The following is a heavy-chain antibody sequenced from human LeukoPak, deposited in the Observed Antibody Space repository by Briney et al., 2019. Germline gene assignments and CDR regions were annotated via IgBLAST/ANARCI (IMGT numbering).Heavy chain of an antibody. D-gene: IGHD2-15*01. CDR3: ARRVVADFDY. J-gene: IGHJ4*02. Sequence: GGSLRLSCAASGFTFSSYDMSWVRQAPGKGLEWVSAISDGGSNTYYADAVKGRFTISRDNSKNTLHLQMNTLRAEDTAVYYCARRVVADFDYWGQGTLVTVSS. V-gene: IGHV3-23*01. CDR1: GFTFSSYD. CDR2: ISDGGSNT.